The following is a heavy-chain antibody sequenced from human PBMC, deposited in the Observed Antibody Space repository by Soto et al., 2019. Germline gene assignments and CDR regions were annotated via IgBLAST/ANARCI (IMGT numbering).Heavy chain of an antibody. D-gene: IGHD2-15*01. J-gene: IGHJ5*02. Sequence: QVQLVQSGAEVKKPGASVKVSCKASGYTFTSYGISWVRQAPGQGLEWMGWISAYNGNTNYAQKLQGRVTMTTDTATSTADMELRSLRSDDTAVYYCARVRGGNPGGGWFDPWGQGTLVTVSS. CDR2: ISAYNGNT. CDR3: ARVRGGNPGGGWFDP. CDR1: GYTFTSYG. V-gene: IGHV1-18*01.